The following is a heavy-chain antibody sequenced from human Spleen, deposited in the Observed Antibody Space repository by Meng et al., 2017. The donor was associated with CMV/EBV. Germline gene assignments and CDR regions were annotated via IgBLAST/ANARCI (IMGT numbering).Heavy chain of an antibody. J-gene: IGHJ4*02. CDR2: ISSSGGDI. CDR3: ARDQRNWELLDY. V-gene: IGHV3-21*06. Sequence: GESLKISCAASGFTFSSYSMNWVRQAPGKGLEWVSSISSSGGDIYYADSLKGRFTISRDNAKNSLYLQMNSLRAEDTAVYYCARDQRNWELLDYRGQGTLVTVSS. CDR1: GFTFSSYS. D-gene: IGHD1-26*01.